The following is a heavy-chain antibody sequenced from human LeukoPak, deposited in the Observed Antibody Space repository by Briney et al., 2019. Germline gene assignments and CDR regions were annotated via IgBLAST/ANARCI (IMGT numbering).Heavy chain of an antibody. CDR2: INGDNGNT. Sequence: ASVKVSCKTSGYNFASYTMHWLRQAPGQSPEWMGSINGDNGNTKYSEKFQCRVTFTRDTSASSAYMELSRLRSEDTAVYYCARSSSGTYHYWGQGTLVTVSS. D-gene: IGHD3-10*01. CDR1: GYNFASYT. CDR3: ARSSSGTYHY. J-gene: IGHJ4*02. V-gene: IGHV1-3*01.